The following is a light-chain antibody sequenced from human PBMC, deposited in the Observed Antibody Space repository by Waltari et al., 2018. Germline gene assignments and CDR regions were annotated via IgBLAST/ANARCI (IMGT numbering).Light chain of an antibody. Sequence: DIVMTQSPDSLAVSLGERATINCKSSQSVLYSSNNKNYLAWYQQKPGQPPMLLIYWASTRESVVPRLCGGGASTTDFPLIISSLEADDVAVYCCQQYYSTLLTFGQGTRLEIK. J-gene: IGKJ5*01. CDR1: QSVLYSSNNKNY. V-gene: IGKV4-1*01. CDR3: QQYYSTLLT. CDR2: WAS.